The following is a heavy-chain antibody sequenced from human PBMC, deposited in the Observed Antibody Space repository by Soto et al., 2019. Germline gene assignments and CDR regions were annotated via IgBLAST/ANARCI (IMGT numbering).Heavy chain of an antibody. Sequence: QVQLVQSGAEVKKPGSSVKVSCKASGGTFSSYTISWVRQAPGQGLEWMGRIIPILGIANYAQKFQGRVTXXADKSTSTAYMELSSLRSEDTAVYYCARGDYGMDVWGQGTTVTVSS. J-gene: IGHJ6*02. CDR2: IIPILGIA. V-gene: IGHV1-69*02. CDR3: ARGDYGMDV. CDR1: GGTFSSYT.